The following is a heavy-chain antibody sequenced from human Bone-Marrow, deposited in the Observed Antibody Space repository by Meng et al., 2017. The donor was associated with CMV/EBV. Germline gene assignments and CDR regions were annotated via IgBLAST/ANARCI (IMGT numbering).Heavy chain of an antibody. CDR2: IYYSGST. J-gene: IGHJ6*02. Sequence: SETLSLTCTVSGDSITGSNYYWGWIRRPPGKGLEWIGSIYYSGSTYYNPSLKSRVTISVDTSKNQFSLKLSSVTAADTAVYYCARDALNFYEVPAAIKYYYYGMDVWGQGTTVTVSS. D-gene: IGHD2-2*01. CDR1: GDSITGSNYY. CDR3: ARDALNFYEVPAAIKYYYYGMDV. V-gene: IGHV4-39*07.